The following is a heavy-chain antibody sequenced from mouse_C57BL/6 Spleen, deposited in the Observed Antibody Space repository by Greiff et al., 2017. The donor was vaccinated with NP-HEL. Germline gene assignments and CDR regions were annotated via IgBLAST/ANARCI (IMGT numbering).Heavy chain of an antibody. V-gene: IGHV14-3*01. CDR3: AVITTVVDWYFDV. Sequence: VQLQQSVAELVRPGASVKLSCTASGFNIKNTYMHWVKQRPEQGLEWIGRIDPANGNTKYAPKFQGKATITADTSSNTAYQQLSSLTSEDTAIYYCAVITTVVDWYFDVWGTGTTVTVSS. J-gene: IGHJ1*03. CDR2: IDPANGNT. CDR1: GFNIKNTY. D-gene: IGHD1-1*01.